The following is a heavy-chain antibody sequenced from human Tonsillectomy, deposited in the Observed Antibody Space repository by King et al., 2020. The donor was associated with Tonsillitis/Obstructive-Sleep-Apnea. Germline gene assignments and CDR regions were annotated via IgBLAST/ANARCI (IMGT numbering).Heavy chain of an antibody. J-gene: IGHJ6*02. CDR3: AKGTRRFEELNPMDV. Sequence: VQLVESGGGLVQPGGSLRLSCAASGFTFSSYALSWVRQAPGKGLEWVAAISATGGSTFYADSVRGRFTISRDNSKNTLYLQLNSLRAEDTAVYYCAKGTRRFEELNPMDVWGQGTTVTVSS. CDR2: ISATGGST. V-gene: IGHV3-23*04. D-gene: IGHD3-10*01. CDR1: GFTFSSYA.